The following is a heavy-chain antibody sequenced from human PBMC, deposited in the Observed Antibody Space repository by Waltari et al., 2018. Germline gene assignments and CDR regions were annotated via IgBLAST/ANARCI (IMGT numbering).Heavy chain of an antibody. J-gene: IGHJ5*02. V-gene: IGHV4-39*01. CDR2: IYYSGST. Sequence: QLQLQESGPGLVKPSETLSLTCTVSGGSISSSSYYWGWIRQPPGKGLEWIGSIYYSGSTYYNPSLKSRVTISVDTSKNQFSLKLSSVTAADTAVYYCARVCGDRNPNLEWLPHWFDPWGQGTLVTVSS. CDR1: GGSISSSSYY. D-gene: IGHD3-3*01. CDR3: ARVCGDRNPNLEWLPHWFDP.